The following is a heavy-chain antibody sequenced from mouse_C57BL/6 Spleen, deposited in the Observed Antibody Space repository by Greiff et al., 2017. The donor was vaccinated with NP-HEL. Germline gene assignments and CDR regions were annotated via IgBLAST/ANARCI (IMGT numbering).Heavy chain of an antibody. CDR1: GYTFTSYW. Sequence: QVQLQQSGAELVMPGASVKLSCKASGYTFTSYWMHWVKQRPGQGLEWIGEIDPSDSYTNYNQKFKGKSTLTVDKSSSTAYMQLSSLTSEDSAVYYCARWGLGRDFDYWGQGTTLTVSS. V-gene: IGHV1-69*01. D-gene: IGHD4-1*01. J-gene: IGHJ2*01. CDR3: ARWGLGRDFDY. CDR2: IDPSDSYT.